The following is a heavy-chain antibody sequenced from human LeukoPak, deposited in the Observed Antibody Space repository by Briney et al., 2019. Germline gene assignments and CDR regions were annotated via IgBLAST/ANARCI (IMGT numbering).Heavy chain of an antibody. D-gene: IGHD6-13*01. CDR2: ISGSGGGT. J-gene: IGHJ6*03. Sequence: PGGSLRLSCAASGFTFSSYAMSWVRQAPGKGLEWVSAISGSGGGTYYADSVKGRFTISRDNSKNTLYLQMNSLRAEDTAVYYCAKGTLDSSWYYRYYYMDVWGKGTTVTVSS. CDR3: AKGTLDSSWYYRYYYMDV. CDR1: GFTFSSYA. V-gene: IGHV3-23*01.